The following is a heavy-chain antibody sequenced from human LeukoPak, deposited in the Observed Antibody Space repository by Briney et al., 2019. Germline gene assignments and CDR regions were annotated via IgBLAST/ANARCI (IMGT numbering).Heavy chain of an antibody. D-gene: IGHD4/OR15-4a*01. J-gene: IGHJ1*01. CDR1: GFTFSSYA. CDR3: AKAVTMEYFQH. V-gene: IGHV3-23*01. CDR2: ISNSGGDT. Sequence: GGSLRLSCAASGFTFSSYAMSWVRQAPGKGLEWVAAISNSGGDTFYSDSGKGRFTIARDNSKNTLYLQMNSLRVDDTAVYYCAKAVTMEYFQHWGQGTLVTVSS.